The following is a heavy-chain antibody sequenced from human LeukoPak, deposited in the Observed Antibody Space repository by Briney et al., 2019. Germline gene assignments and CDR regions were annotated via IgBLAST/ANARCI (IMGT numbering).Heavy chain of an antibody. J-gene: IGHJ4*02. CDR1: GFTFSSYE. D-gene: IGHD3-22*01. V-gene: IGHV3-48*03. CDR2: ISGSGSTI. CDR3: ARGAYYYDSSGYLATADY. Sequence: GSLRLSCAASGFTFSSYEMNWVRQAPGKGLEWVSYISGSGSTIYDADSVKGRFAISRDNAKNSLYLQMNSLRAEDTAVYYCARGAYYYDSSGYLATADYWGQGTLVSLSS.